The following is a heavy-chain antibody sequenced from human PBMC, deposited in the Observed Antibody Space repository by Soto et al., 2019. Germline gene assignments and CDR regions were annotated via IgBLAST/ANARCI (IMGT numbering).Heavy chain of an antibody. V-gene: IGHV4-61*08. CDR2: IYFTGFT. J-gene: IGHJ5*02. CDR1: VGSVNSGAYY. Sequence: SETLSLTCSVSVGSVNSGAYYWSWIRQPPGKGLEWIGYIYFTGFTKFNPSLKSRITISADTSKNQISLKLSSVTAADSALYFCAREMGAPTSRLNRFDPWGQGTLVTVSS. D-gene: IGHD1-26*01. CDR3: AREMGAPTSRLNRFDP.